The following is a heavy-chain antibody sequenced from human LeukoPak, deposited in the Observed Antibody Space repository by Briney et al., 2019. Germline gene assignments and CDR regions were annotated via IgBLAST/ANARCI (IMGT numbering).Heavy chain of an antibody. Sequence: VASVKVSCKASGYTFTSYGISWVRQAPGQGLEWMGWISAYNGNTNYAQKLQGRVTMTIDTSTSTAYMELRSLRSDDTAVYYCARSFGGYCSSTSCYDNWFDPWGQGTLVTVSS. V-gene: IGHV1-18*01. CDR2: ISAYNGNT. J-gene: IGHJ5*02. CDR3: ARSFGGYCSSTSCYDNWFDP. CDR1: GYTFTSYG. D-gene: IGHD2-2*01.